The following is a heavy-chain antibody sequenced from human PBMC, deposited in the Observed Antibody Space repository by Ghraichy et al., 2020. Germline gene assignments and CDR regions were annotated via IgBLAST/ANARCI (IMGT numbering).Heavy chain of an antibody. CDR3: ARSLGHWAFDF. V-gene: IGHV3-48*01. J-gene: IGHJ4*02. D-gene: IGHD7-27*01. Sequence: GGSLRLSCAASGFSFNTYGMNWIRQTPGKGLEWLSHMVPRSNTLFYSASVRGRFTISEDEDVRAVYLQMNSLRAEDSGLYYCARSLGHWAFDFWGQGTLVTVSS. CDR1: GFSFNTYG. CDR2: MVPRSNTL.